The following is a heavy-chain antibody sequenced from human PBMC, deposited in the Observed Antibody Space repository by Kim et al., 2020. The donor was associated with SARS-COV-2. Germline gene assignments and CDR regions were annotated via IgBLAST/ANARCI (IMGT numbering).Heavy chain of an antibody. CDR3: ARDHYPSIAAAAPYYYYGMDV. CDR1: GYTFTSYG. D-gene: IGHD6-13*01. V-gene: IGHV1-18*01. CDR2: ISAYNGNT. J-gene: IGHJ6*02. Sequence: ASVKVSCKASGYTFTSYGISWVRQAPGQGLEWMGWISAYNGNTNYAQKLQGRVTMTTDTSTSTAYMELRSLRSDDTAVYYCARDHYPSIAAAAPYYYYGMDVWGQGTTVTVSS.